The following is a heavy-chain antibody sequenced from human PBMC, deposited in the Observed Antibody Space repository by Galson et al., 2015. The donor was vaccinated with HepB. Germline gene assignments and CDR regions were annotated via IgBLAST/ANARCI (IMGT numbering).Heavy chain of an antibody. CDR1: GFRFKDAW. CDR2: IKNRPDAETT. Sequence: SLRLSCAASGFRFKDAWMSWVRQPLGTGPEWIGRIKNRPDAETTIYAAPVEGRFTISRDDSKQSLFLEMKSLRIEDSGVYYCTTAPSYYDILTPDYIDYWGQGTRVTVSP. V-gene: IGHV3-15*01. D-gene: IGHD3-9*01. J-gene: IGHJ4*02. CDR3: TTAPSYYDILTPDYIDY.